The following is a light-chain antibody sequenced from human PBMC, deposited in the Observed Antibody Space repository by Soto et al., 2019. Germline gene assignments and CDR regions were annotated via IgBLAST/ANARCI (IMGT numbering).Light chain of an antibody. V-gene: IGKV1-39*01. CDR2: AAS. Sequence: DIQMTQSPSSLTASVGDRVTLTCRASQSISGYLKWYQQKPGKAPKLLIYAASVLQSGVPSRFGGSGSGTDFTLTISSLQPEDFATYYCQQSYTTPYTFGQGAKLEIK. J-gene: IGKJ2*01. CDR1: QSISGY. CDR3: QQSYTTPYT.